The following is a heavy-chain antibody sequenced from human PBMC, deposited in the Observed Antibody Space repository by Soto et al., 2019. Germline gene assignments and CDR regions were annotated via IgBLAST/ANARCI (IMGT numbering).Heavy chain of an antibody. J-gene: IGHJ6*02. Sequence: GASVKVSCKASGYTFTSYYMHWVRQAPGQGLEWMGIINPSGGSTSYAQKFQGRVTMTRDTSTSTVYMELSSLRSEDTAVYYCAREVIAARGGDYYYGMDVWGQGTTVTVSS. D-gene: IGHD6-6*01. CDR1: GYTFTSYY. V-gene: IGHV1-46*01. CDR2: INPSGGST. CDR3: AREVIAARGGDYYYGMDV.